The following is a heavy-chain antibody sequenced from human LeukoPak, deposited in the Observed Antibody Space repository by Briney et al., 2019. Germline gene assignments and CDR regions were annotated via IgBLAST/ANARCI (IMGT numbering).Heavy chain of an antibody. J-gene: IGHJ6*04. CDR1: GFTFSSYE. CDR2: ISSSGSTI. Sequence: GGSLRLSCAASGFTFSSYEVNWVRQAPGKGLEWVSYISSSGSTIYYADSVKGRFTISRDNAKNSLYLQMNSLRAEDTAVYYCARRPTGIEMDVWGKGTTVTVSS. V-gene: IGHV3-48*03. CDR3: ARRPTGIEMDV. D-gene: IGHD1-1*01.